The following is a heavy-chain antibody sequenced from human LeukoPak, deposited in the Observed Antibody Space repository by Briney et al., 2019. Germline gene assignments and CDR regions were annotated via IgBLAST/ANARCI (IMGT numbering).Heavy chain of an antibody. V-gene: IGHV4-34*01. CDR3: ARPEYSSSI. D-gene: IGHD6-6*01. Sequence: NTSETLSLTCAVYGGSFSGYYWSWIRQPPGKGLEWIGEINHSGSTNYNPSLKSRVTISVDTSKNQFSLKLSSVTAADTAVYYCARPEYSSSIWGQGTLVTVSS. J-gene: IGHJ4*02. CDR1: GGSFSGYY. CDR2: INHSGST.